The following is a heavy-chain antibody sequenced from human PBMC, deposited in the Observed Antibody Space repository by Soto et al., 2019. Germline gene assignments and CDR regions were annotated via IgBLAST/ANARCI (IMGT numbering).Heavy chain of an antibody. CDR2: ISANNGNT. CDR3: AGDPPPDTAMTYYYCDGMDV. J-gene: IGHJ6*02. CDR1: GYTFTSYG. D-gene: IGHD5-18*01. Sequence: QVQLVQSGAEVKKPGASVKVSCKASGYTFTSYGISWVRQAPGQGLEWMGWISANNGNTNYAQKLQGRVTMTTDTSPSPAYMELRSLRSDDTAVYYCAGDPPPDTAMTYYYCDGMDVWGQVTTVTVAS. V-gene: IGHV1-18*01.